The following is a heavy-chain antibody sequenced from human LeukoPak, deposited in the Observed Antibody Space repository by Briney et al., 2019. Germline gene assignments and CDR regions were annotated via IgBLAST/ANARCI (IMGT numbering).Heavy chain of an antibody. CDR3: AVYGGNYYYYYMDV. J-gene: IGHJ6*03. V-gene: IGHV3-66*01. D-gene: IGHD4-23*01. CDR1: GFTFDDYG. Sequence: PGGSLRLSCAASGFTFDDYGMSWVRQAPGKGLEWVSVIYSGGSTYYADSVKGRFTISRDNSKNTLYLQMNSLRAEDTAVYYCAVYGGNYYYYYMDVWGKGTTVTISS. CDR2: IYSGGST.